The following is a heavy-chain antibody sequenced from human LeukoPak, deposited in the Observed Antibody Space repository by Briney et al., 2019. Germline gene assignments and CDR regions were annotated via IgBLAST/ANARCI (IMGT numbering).Heavy chain of an antibody. Sequence: GGSLRLSCAASGFTFDDYGMSWVRQAPGKGLEWVSGINWNGGSTGYADSVKGRYTISRDNAKNSLYLQMNSLRAEDTAVYYCARDVLYGDYWGGGALDIWGQGTMVTVSS. J-gene: IGHJ3*02. D-gene: IGHD4-17*01. CDR2: INWNGGST. CDR1: GFTFDDYG. CDR3: ARDVLYGDYWGGGALDI. V-gene: IGHV3-20*04.